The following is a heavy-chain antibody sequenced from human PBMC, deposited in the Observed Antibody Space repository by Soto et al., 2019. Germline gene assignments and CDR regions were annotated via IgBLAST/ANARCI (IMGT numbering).Heavy chain of an antibody. Sequence: GASVKVSCKASGGTFSSYAISWVRQAPGQGLEWMGGIIPIFGTANYAQKFQGRVTITADESTSTAYMELSSLRSEDTAVYYCARDGIAVAGMSYHHYGMDVWGQGTTVTVSS. V-gene: IGHV1-69*13. CDR1: GGTFSSYA. CDR2: IIPIFGTA. D-gene: IGHD6-19*01. CDR3: ARDGIAVAGMSYHHYGMDV. J-gene: IGHJ6*02.